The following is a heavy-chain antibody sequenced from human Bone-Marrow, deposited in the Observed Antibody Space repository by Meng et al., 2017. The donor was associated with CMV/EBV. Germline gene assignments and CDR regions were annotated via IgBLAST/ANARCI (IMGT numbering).Heavy chain of an antibody. J-gene: IGHJ4*02. D-gene: IGHD3-10*01. Sequence: GGPLRLSCAASGFTFSTYNMNWVRQAPGKGLEWVSSISTSSHTYYADSVKGRFTISRDNAKNSLYLQMNSLRAEDTAVYYCAREGVLGWGQGTLVTVSS. V-gene: IGHV3-21*06. CDR2: ISTSSHT. CDR3: AREGVLG. CDR1: GFTFSTYN.